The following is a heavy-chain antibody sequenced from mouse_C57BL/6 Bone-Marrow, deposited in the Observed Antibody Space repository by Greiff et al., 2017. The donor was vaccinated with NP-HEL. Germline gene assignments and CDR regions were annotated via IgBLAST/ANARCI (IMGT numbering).Heavy chain of an antibody. D-gene: IGHD2-4*01. CDR2: VYPYNGGT. CDR1: GFTFTDYY. V-gene: IGHV1-36*01. CDR3: ARSRIYYDFDGRMDY. J-gene: IGHJ4*01. Sequence: VQLKQSGPVLVKPGPSVKISCKASGFTFTDYYMHWVKQSHGKSLEWIGLVYPYNGGTSYNQKFKGKATLTVDTSSSSAYMGLNSLTSEDSAVYYCARSRIYYDFDGRMDYWGQGTSVTVSS.